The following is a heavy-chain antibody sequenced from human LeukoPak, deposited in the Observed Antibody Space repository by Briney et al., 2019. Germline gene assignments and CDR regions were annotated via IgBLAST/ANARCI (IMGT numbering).Heavy chain of an antibody. CDR3: ARLGRTTNYYYYYMDV. V-gene: IGHV5-51*01. CDR1: GYIFTSYW. J-gene: IGHJ6*03. D-gene: IGHD4-11*01. CDR2: IYPGDSDT. Sequence: GESLKISCKASGYIFTSYWIVCLRQMPGKGLEWMGTIYPGDSDTRYSPSFQGQVTISADKSISTAYLQWSSLKASDTAMYYCARLGRTTNYYYYYMDVWGKGTTVTVPS.